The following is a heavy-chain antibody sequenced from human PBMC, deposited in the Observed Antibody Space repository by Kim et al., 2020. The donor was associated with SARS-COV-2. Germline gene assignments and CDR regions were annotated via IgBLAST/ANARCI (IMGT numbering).Heavy chain of an antibody. CDR2: ISYDGSNK. CDR1: GFTFSSYG. J-gene: IGHJ1*01. Sequence: GGSLRLSCAASGFTFSSYGMHWVRQAPGKGLEWVAVISYDGSNKYYADSVKGRFTISRDNSKNTLYLQMNSLRAEDTAVYYCAKAGEVYSNYHYFQHWGQGTLVTVSS. CDR3: AKAGEVYSNYHYFQH. D-gene: IGHD4-4*01. V-gene: IGHV3-30*18.